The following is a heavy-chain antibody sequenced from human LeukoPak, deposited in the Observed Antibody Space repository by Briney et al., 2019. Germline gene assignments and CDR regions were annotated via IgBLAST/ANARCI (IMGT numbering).Heavy chain of an antibody. CDR1: GFTFSSFA. CDR3: ASITGTGAVVVFGY. V-gene: IGHV3-21*01. CDR2: IRSSSSYI. D-gene: IGHD1-20*01. J-gene: IGHJ4*02. Sequence: GGSLRLSCAASGFTFSSFAMSWVRQAPGKGLEWVSSIRSSSSYIYYADSVKGRFTISRDNAKNSLYLQMNSLRAEDTAVYYCASITGTGAVVVFGYWGQGTLVTVSS.